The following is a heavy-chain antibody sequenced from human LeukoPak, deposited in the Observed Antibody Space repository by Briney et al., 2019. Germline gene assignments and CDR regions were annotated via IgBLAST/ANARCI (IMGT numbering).Heavy chain of an antibody. CDR3: ATNGYYCMDV. CDR2: IYHSGGT. CDR1: GYSISTGYY. V-gene: IGHV4-38-2*02. Sequence: SETLSLTCTVSGYSISTGYYWGWIRQPPGKGLEWIGSIYHSGGTNYNPSLKSRITISVDKSQNQFSLKVNSLTAADTAVYYCATNGYYCMDVWGKGTTVTVSS. J-gene: IGHJ6*03. D-gene: IGHD2-8*01.